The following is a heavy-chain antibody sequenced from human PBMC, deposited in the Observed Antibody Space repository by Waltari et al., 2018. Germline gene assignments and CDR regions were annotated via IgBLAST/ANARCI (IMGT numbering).Heavy chain of an antibody. CDR2: INHSGRT. CDR1: GGSFSGYP. V-gene: IGHV4-34*01. D-gene: IGHD3-22*01. CDR3: ARLPYYYDSSGYYFLYYYGMDV. Sequence: QVQLQQWGAGLLKPSETLSLTCAVFGGSFSGYPWSWIPQPPGTGSEWIGEINHSGRTNYNPSLKSRVTISVDTSKNQFSLKLSSVTAADTAVYYCARLPYYYDSSGYYFLYYYGMDVWGQGTTVTVSS. J-gene: IGHJ6*02.